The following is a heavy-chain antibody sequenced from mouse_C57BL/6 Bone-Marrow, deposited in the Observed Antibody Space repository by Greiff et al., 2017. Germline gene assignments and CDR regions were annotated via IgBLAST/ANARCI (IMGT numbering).Heavy chain of an antibody. CDR3: ARYGYYGDFDV. J-gene: IGHJ1*03. V-gene: IGHV1-19*01. CDR2: INPYNGGT. Sequence: VQLQQSGPVLVKPGASVKMSCKASGYTFTDYYMNWVKQSHGKSLEWMGVINPYNGGTSYNQKFKGKATLTVDKAYSTAYMELNRLTSEDSAVYYCARYGYYGDFDVWGTGTTVTVSS. CDR1: GYTFTDYY. D-gene: IGHD2-2*01.